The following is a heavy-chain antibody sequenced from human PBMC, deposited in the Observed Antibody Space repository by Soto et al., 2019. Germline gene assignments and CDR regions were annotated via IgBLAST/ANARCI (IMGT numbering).Heavy chain of an antibody. CDR3: ASRYCSSTSGRTYYYYGMYW. Sequence: ASVKVSCKASGGTFSNYAISWVRQAPGQGLEWMGGIIPIFGTANYAQKFQGRVTITADESTSTAYMELSSLRSEDTAVYYCASRYCSSTSGRTYYYYGMYWWGQGTTVTVSS. V-gene: IGHV1-69*13. J-gene: IGHJ6*02. CDR1: GGTFSNYA. D-gene: IGHD2-2*01. CDR2: IIPIFGTA.